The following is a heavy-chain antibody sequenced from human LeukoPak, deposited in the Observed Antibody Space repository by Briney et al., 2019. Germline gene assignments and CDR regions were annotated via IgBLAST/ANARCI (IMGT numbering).Heavy chain of an antibody. V-gene: IGHV3-7*01. CDR3: ARDRAYDAFDY. Sequence: GGSLRLSCAASGLSFSTSWMAWVRQAPGKGLQWVGNINPDESHTDYIDSVKGRFTMSRDNAENSLFLQVHSLRDEDTAVYYCARDRAYDAFDYWGRGTLVTVSS. CDR2: INPDESHT. D-gene: IGHD5-12*01. CDR1: GLSFSTSW. J-gene: IGHJ4*02.